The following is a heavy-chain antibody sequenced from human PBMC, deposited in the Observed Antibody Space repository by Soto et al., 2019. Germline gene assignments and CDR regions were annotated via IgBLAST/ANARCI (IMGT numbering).Heavy chain of an antibody. Sequence: GGSLRLSCAASGFTFSSYAMHWVRQAPGKGLEWVAVISYDGSNKYYADSVKGRFTISRDNSKNTLYLQMNSLRAEDTAVYYCAREPPYSYGRTEDYYYGMDVWGQGTTVTVSS. CDR1: GFTFSSYA. CDR3: AREPPYSYGRTEDYYYGMDV. D-gene: IGHD5-18*01. CDR2: ISYDGSNK. J-gene: IGHJ6*02. V-gene: IGHV3-30-3*01.